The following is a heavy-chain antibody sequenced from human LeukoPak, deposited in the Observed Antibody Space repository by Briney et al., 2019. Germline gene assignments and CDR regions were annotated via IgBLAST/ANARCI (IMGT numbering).Heavy chain of an antibody. J-gene: IGHJ4*02. CDR2: VYYSGST. Sequence: SETLSLTCTVSGGSVNNASYYWSWIRQPPGKGLDWIGYVYYSGSTNYSPSLQSRVTVSVDTSKNQFSLKLTSVTAADTAVYYCARAQIVVVPAAEYYFDYWGQGTLVTVSS. D-gene: IGHD2-2*01. V-gene: IGHV4-61*01. CDR3: ARAQIVVVPAAEYYFDY. CDR1: GGSVNNASYY.